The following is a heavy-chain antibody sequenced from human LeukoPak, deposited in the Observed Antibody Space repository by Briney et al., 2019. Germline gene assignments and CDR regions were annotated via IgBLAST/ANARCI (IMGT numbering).Heavy chain of an antibody. V-gene: IGHV4-59*01. J-gene: IGHJ6*03. D-gene: IGHD2-2*01. Sequence: SETLSLTCTVSGGSISSYYWSWIWQPPGKGLEWIGYIYYSGSTNYNPSLKSRVTISVDTSKNQFSLKLSSVTAADTAVYYCAKGYCSSTSCYDYYYYMDVWGKGTTVTVSS. CDR2: IYYSGST. CDR1: GGSISSYY. CDR3: AKGYCSSTSCYDYYYYMDV.